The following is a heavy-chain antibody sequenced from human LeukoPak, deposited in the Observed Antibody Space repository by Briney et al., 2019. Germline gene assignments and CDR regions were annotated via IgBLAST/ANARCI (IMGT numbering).Heavy chain of an antibody. V-gene: IGHV5-51*01. Sequence: GESLKISCKGSGYSFPNKWIGWVRQMPGKGLEWIGIIYPGDSDTRFGPSFQGQVTISADKSINTAYLQWSTLKASDTAMYYCASRPFETTVVPWDFYWGQGTQVTVSS. CDR3: ASRPFETTVVPWDFY. J-gene: IGHJ4*02. CDR2: IYPGDSDT. D-gene: IGHD4-23*01. CDR1: GYSFPNKW.